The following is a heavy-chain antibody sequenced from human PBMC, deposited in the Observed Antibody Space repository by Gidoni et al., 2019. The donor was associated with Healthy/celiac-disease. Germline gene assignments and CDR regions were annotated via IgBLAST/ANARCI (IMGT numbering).Heavy chain of an antibody. CDR3: AKDVNYYYCGMDV. Sequence: EVPLLESGGGLVPPGGSLSLSCAASGLAFSSYAMSWVRQAPGKGLAWFSAISGSGGSTYYADSVKGRFTISRDNSKNTLYLQMNSLRAEDTAVYYCAKDVNYYYCGMDVWGQGTTVTVSS. J-gene: IGHJ6*02. CDR2: ISGSGGST. V-gene: IGHV3-23*01. CDR1: GLAFSSYA.